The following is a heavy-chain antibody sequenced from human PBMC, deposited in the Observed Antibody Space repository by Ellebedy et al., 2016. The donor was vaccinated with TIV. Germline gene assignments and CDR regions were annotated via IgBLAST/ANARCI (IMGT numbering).Heavy chain of an antibody. J-gene: IGHJ4*02. V-gene: IGHV3-30*01. Sequence: PGGSLRLSCAASGFTFSSYAMLWVRQAPGKGLEWVALISYDGSNKYYADSVKGRFTISRDNSKNTLYLQMNSLRAEDTAVYYCARDDRVWYDSSNYYGYYFDYWGQGTLVTVSS. D-gene: IGHD3-22*01. CDR2: ISYDGSNK. CDR3: ARDDRVWYDSSNYYGYYFDY. CDR1: GFTFSSYA.